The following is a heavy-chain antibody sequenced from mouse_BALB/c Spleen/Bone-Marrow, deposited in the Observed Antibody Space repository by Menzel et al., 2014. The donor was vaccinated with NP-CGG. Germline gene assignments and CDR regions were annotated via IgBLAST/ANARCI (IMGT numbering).Heavy chain of an antibody. D-gene: IGHD1-2*01. Sequence: EVKLVESGGGLVPPGGSLKLSCAASGFDFSGYWMSWVRQAPGKGLEWIGGINPGSSTINYTPSLKDKFIISRDNAKNTLYLQMSKVRSEVTALYYCATLHYYGYFAYWGQGTLVTVSA. J-gene: IGHJ3*01. CDR2: INPGSSTI. CDR3: ATLHYYGYFAY. V-gene: IGHV4-1*02. CDR1: GFDFSGYW.